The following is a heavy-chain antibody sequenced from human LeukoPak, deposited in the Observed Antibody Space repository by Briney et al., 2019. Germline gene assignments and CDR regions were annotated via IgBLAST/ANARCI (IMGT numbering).Heavy chain of an antibody. CDR2: IYSGGST. CDR3: AREGTAVDPYYYYGMDV. V-gene: IGHV3-66*01. D-gene: IGHD5-18*01. J-gene: IGHJ6*02. CDR1: GFTVSSNY. Sequence: GGSLRLSCAASGFTVSSNYMSWVRQAPGKGLEWVSVIYSGGSTYYADSVKGRFTISRDNSKNTLYLQMNSLRAEDTAVYYCAREGTAVDPYYYYGMDVWGQGTTVTVSS.